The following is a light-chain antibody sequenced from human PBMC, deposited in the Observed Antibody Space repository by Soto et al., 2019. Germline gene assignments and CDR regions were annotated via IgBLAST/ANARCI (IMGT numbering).Light chain of an antibody. CDR1: HDIRIY. J-gene: IGKJ4*01. CDR2: DAA. CDR3: QQYDNLPLT. Sequence: DIQMTQSPSSLSASVGDRVTITCQATHDIRIYLNWYQQRPGKAPRLLIYDAANLETGVPSRFSGSGSGTDFTLAISSLQPEDIATYYCQQYDNLPLTFGGGTKVEIK. V-gene: IGKV1-33*01.